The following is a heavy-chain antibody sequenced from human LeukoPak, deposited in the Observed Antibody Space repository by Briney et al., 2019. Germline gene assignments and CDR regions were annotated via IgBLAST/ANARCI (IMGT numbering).Heavy chain of an antibody. D-gene: IGHD3-3*01. V-gene: IGHV4-59*08. CDR1: GGSISSYY. J-gene: IGHJ4*02. CDR2: IYYSGTT. CDR3: ARVTLYFDFSTGNHYYFDS. Sequence: PSETLSLTCTVSGGSISSYYWSWIRQPPGKGLEWIGYIYYSGTTTYNPSLKSRVTISIDTSTNQFSLQLTSVTAADTAVYYCARVTLYFDFSTGNHYYFDSWGQGTLVIVSS.